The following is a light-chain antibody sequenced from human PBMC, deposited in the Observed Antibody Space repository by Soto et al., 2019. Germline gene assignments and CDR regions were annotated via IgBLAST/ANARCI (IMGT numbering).Light chain of an antibody. Sequence: DIQLTQSPSFLSASVGDRVTITCRASQGISSYLAWYQQKPGTAPKLLIFAASTLQSGVPSRFSGSGSGTEFTLTINNLQPEDFATYYCQRRQTFGQGTRVEIK. CDR1: QGISSY. J-gene: IGKJ1*01. CDR2: AAS. CDR3: QRRQT. V-gene: IGKV1-9*01.